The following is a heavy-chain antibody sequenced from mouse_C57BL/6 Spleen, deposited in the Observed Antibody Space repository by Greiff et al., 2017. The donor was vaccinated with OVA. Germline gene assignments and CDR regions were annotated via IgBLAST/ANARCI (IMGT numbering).Heavy chain of an antibody. CDR2: ISGGGGNT. V-gene: IGHV5-9*01. D-gene: IGHD1-2*01. CDR1: GFTFSSYT. Sequence: EVKLVESGGGLVKPGGSLKLSCAASGFTFSSYTMSWVRQTPEKRLEWVATISGGGGNTYYPDSVKGRFPISRDNAKNPLYLQMSSLRSEDTALYYCARMHGGFAYWGQGTLVTVSA. CDR3: ARMHGGFAY. J-gene: IGHJ3*01.